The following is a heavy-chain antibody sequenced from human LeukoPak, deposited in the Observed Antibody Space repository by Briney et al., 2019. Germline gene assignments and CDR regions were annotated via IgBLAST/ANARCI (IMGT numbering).Heavy chain of an antibody. CDR3: ARVVRYYYGSGSYAPLIYYFDY. D-gene: IGHD3-10*01. V-gene: IGHV4-34*01. J-gene: IGHJ4*02. CDR2: INHSGST. Sequence: SETLSLTCAVYGGSFSGYYWSWIRQPPGKGLEWIGEINHSGSTNYNPSLKSRVTISVDTSKNQFSLKLSSVTAADTAVYYCARVVRYYYGSGSYAPLIYYFDYWGQGTLVTVSS. CDR1: GGSFSGYY.